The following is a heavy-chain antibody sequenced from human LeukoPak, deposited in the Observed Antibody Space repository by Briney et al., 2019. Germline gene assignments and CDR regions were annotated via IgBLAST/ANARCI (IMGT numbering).Heavy chain of an antibody. D-gene: IGHD4-23*01. CDR1: GFTFSSYC. J-gene: IGHJ4*02. CDR3: ARARGNPPRNFDY. CDR2: INSDGSST. Sequence: GGSLRLSCAASGFTFSSYCMHWVRQAPGKGLVWVSRINSDGSSTSYADSVKGRFTISRDNAKNTLYLQMNSLRAEDTAVYYCARARGNPPRNFDYWGQGTLVTVSS. V-gene: IGHV3-74*01.